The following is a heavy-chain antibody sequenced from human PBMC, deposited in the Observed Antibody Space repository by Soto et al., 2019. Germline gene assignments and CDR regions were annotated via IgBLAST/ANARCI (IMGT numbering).Heavy chain of an antibody. J-gene: IGHJ4*02. CDR3: TTDATRICWRLWFGELPLFDY. D-gene: IGHD3-10*01. Sequence: EVQLVESGGGLVKPGGSLRLSCAASGFTFSNAWMSWVRQAPGKGLEWVGRMKSKTDGGTTDYAAHVKGRFTISRDDSKNPLYLQLNSLKAEATAVYYCTTDATRICWRLWFGELPLFDYLGQGTLVTVSS. CDR2: MKSKTDGGTT. CDR1: GFTFSNAW. V-gene: IGHV3-15*01.